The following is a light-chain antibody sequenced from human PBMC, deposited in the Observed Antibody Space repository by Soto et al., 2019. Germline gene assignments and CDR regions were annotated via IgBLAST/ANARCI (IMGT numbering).Light chain of an antibody. CDR1: SSDIGSYNR. V-gene: IGLV2-18*02. CDR3: NSFTTSSTYV. CDR2: DVT. J-gene: IGLJ1*01. Sequence: QSVLTQPASVSGSLGQSITISCTGSSSDIGSYNRVSWYQQAPDTAPRLILNDVTNRPSGVPDRFSGSKSGNTASLTISGLQAEDEADYYCNSFTTSSTYVFGTGTQLTVL.